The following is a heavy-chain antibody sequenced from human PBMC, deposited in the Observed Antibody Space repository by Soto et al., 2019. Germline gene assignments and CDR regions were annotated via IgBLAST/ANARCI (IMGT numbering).Heavy chain of an antibody. V-gene: IGHV1-46*03. D-gene: IGHD3-9*01. CDR2: INPSGGST. CDR1: GYTFTSYY. CDR3: ARGGELRYFDWLLWGYYFDY. Sequence: QVQLVQSGAEVKKPGASVKVSCKASGYTFTSYYMHWVRQAPGQGLEWMGIINPSGGSTSYAQKLEGRATMTRDTSTSTVYMELSSLRSEDTAVYYCARGGELRYFDWLLWGYYFDYWGQGPLVTVSS. J-gene: IGHJ4*02.